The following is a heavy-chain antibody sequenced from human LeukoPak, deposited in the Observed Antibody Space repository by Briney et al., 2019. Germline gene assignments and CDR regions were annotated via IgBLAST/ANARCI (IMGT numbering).Heavy chain of an antibody. CDR2: SYHSGST. CDR1: GYSISSGYY. CDR3: ARSDCSSTSCYRWDY. D-gene: IGHD2-2*01. J-gene: IGHJ4*02. Sequence: SETLSLTCTVSGYSISSGYYWGWIRQPPGKGLEWIGSSYHSGSTYHNPSLKSRVTISVDTSKNQFSLKLSSVTAADTAVYYCARSDCSSTSCYRWDYWGQGTLVTVSS. V-gene: IGHV4-38-2*02.